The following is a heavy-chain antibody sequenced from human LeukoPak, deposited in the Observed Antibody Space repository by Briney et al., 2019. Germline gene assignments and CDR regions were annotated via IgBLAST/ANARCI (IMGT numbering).Heavy chain of an antibody. V-gene: IGHV3-23*01. CDR2: ISGSGGST. D-gene: IGHD2-2*02. CDR3: AKQDLGYCGSTSCYNYDY. Sequence: GGSLRLSCAASGFTFSSYAMSWVRQAPGKGLEWVSAISGSGGSTGYADSVKGRFTISRDNPKNTLYLQMNSLRAGDTAVYYCAKQDLGYCGSTSCYNYDYWGQGTLVTVSS. J-gene: IGHJ4*02. CDR1: GFTFSSYA.